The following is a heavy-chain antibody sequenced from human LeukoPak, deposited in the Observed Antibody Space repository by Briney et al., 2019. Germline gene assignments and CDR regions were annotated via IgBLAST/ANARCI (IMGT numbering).Heavy chain of an antibody. CDR1: GGTFSSYA. Sequence: ASVKVFCKASGGTFSSYAIRWVRQAPGQGLEWMGGIISIFGTANYAQTFKGRVTITTDESTSTVYMELSSLRAEDTAVSYCAREADSSRQVDFDYWGKITLVTVS. V-gene: IGHV1-69*05. J-gene: IGHJ4*02. D-gene: IGHD6-13*01. CDR2: IISIFGTA. CDR3: AREADSSRQVDFDY.